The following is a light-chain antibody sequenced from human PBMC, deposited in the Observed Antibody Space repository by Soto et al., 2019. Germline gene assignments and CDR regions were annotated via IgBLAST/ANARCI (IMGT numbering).Light chain of an antibody. CDR1: QSVSNN. Sequence: EIVMTQSPATLSVSPGERATLSCRASQSVSNNLAWYQQKPGQAPRLLIYGAPSRATGIPDRFTGSGSETSFTLTISRLEPEDFALYYCQHYQSGHPITFGQGTRLEIK. V-gene: IGKV3D-15*01. CDR3: QHYQSGHPIT. J-gene: IGKJ5*01. CDR2: GAP.